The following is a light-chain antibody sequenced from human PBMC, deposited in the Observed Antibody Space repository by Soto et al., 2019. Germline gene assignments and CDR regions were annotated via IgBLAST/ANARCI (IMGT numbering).Light chain of an antibody. J-gene: IGLJ2*01. V-gene: IGLV1-40*01. CDR2: GNS. CDR3: QSYDSSLSVV. CDR1: SSNIGAGYD. Sequence: QSVLTQPPSVSGAPGQRGTISCTGSSSNIGAGYDVHWYQQLPGTAPKLLIYGNSNRPSGVPDRFSGSKSGTSASLAITGLQGEDEADYSCQSYDSSLSVVFGGGTKLTVL.